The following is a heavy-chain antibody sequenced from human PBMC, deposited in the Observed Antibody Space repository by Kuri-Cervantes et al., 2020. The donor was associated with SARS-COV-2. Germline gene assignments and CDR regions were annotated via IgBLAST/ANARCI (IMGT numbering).Heavy chain of an antibody. CDR3: AKAWRGQWLASYYYYGMDV. CDR1: GFTFSSYA. J-gene: IGHJ6*02. Sequence: GGSLRLSCAASGFTFSSYAMSWVRQAPGKGLEWVSAISGSGGSTYCADSVKGRFTISRDNSKNTLYLQMNGLRAEDTAVYYCAKAWRGQWLASYYYYGMDVWGQGTTVTVSS. V-gene: IGHV3-23*01. D-gene: IGHD6-19*01. CDR2: ISGSGGST.